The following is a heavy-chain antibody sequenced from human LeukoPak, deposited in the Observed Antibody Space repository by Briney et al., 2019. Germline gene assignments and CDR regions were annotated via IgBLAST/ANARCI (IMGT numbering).Heavy chain of an antibody. Sequence: PGGSLRLSCAASGFTFSSYWMHWVRQAPGKGLVWVSRINSDGSSTSYADSVKGRFTISRHNAKNTLYLQMNSLRAEDTAVYYCARGNGGWYWGFDYWGQGTLVTVSS. CDR2: INSDGSST. CDR1: GFTFSSYW. V-gene: IGHV3-74*01. CDR3: ARGNGGWYWGFDY. D-gene: IGHD6-19*01. J-gene: IGHJ4*02.